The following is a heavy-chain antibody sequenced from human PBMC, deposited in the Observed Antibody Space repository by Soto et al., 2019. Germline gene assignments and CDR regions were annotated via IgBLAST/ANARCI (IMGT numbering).Heavy chain of an antibody. D-gene: IGHD3-22*01. CDR2: ISYDGSNK. V-gene: IGHV3-30*18. CDR3: AKLSGDSSGYYPNYFDY. Sequence: GGSLRLSCAASGFTFSSYGMHWVRQAPGKGLEWVAVISYDGSNKYYADSVKGRFTISRDNSKNTLYLQMNSLRAEDTAVYYCAKLSGDSSGYYPNYFDYWGQGTLVTV. CDR1: GFTFSSYG. J-gene: IGHJ4*02.